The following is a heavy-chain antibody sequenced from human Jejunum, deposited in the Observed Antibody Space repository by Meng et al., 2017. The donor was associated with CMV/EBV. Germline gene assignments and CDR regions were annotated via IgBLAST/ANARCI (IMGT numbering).Heavy chain of an antibody. V-gene: IGHV3-21*03. Sequence: EVQLVESGGGLVKPGGSXXLSCAASGFTFSSYNMNWARQAPGKGLEWISYFSIDSSNIAYADSVKGRFTISRDNAKNSLYLQMNSLRAEDTAVYYCVRDNAWAFDYWGQGTLVTVSS. CDR2: FSIDSSNI. CDR1: GFTFSSYN. CDR3: VRDNAWAFDY. J-gene: IGHJ4*02. D-gene: IGHD2-2*01.